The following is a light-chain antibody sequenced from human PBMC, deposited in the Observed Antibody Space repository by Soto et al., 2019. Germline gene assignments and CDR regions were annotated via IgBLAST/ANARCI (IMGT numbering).Light chain of an antibody. CDR2: GAT. Sequence: DIQMTQSPSSLSASVGDRVTITCRASQTININLNWYQQRPGKAPKLLIYGATNLQSGVPSRFSGSGSRTGFTLTISSLQTGDFATYYCQQSASTPPTFGQGTKVEIK. V-gene: IGKV1-39*01. CDR1: QTININ. CDR3: QQSASTPPT. J-gene: IGKJ1*01.